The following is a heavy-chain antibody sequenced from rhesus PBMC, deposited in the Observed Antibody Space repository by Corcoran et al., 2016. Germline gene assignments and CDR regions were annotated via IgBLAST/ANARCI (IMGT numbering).Heavy chain of an antibody. CDR1: VGSIRRSY. CDR3: ASLDSGDDAFDC. Sequence: QLQLQESGPGLVKPSETLSVTCAVSVGSIRRSYWSWLRQAPRTGLEWIGYIYGSGSSTNYNPSLKSRVTLSVDTSKNQLSLKLSSVTAADTAVYYCASLDSGDDAFDCWGQGLRVTVSS. D-gene: IGHD2-33*01. V-gene: IGHV4-169*02. J-gene: IGHJ3*01. CDR2: IYGSGSST.